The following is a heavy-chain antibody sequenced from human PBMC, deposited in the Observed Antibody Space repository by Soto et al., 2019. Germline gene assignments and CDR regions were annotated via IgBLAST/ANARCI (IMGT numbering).Heavy chain of an antibody. D-gene: IGHD3-3*01. V-gene: IGHV4-31*03. CDR1: GGSISSGGYY. J-gene: IGHJ4*02. CDR2: IYYSGST. Sequence: QVQLQESGPGLVKPSQTLSLTCTVSGGSISSGGYYWSWIRQHPGKGLEWIGYIYYSGSTYYNPSLKSRVTISVDTSKNQFSLKLSSVTAADTAVYYCARGPQVQNDFWSGYYTGPWGFDYWGQGTLVTVSS. CDR3: ARGPQVQNDFWSGYYTGPWGFDY.